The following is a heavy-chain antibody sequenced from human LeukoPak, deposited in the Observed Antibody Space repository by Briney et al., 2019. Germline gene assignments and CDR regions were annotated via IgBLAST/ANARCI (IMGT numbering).Heavy chain of an antibody. CDR1: GYSFTSYW. Sequence: GESLKISCKGSGYSFTSYWIGWVRQMPGKGLEWMGIIHPGDSDTRYSPSFQGQVTISADKSISTAYLQWSSLKASDTAIYYCARHEYYYDSSGYSPLDYWGQGTLVTVSS. CDR2: IHPGDSDT. CDR3: ARHEYYYDSSGYSPLDY. V-gene: IGHV5-51*01. J-gene: IGHJ4*02. D-gene: IGHD3-22*01.